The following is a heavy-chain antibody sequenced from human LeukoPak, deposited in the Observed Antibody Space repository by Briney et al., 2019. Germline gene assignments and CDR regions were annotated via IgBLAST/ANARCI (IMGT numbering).Heavy chain of an antibody. J-gene: IGHJ2*01. CDR2: IYTSGST. CDR3: ARRDPNWYFDL. CDR1: GGSISSYY. V-gene: IGHV4-4*07. Sequence: PSETLSLTCTVSGGSISSYYWSWIRQPAGKGLEWIGRIYTSGSTDYNPSLKSRVTISVDKSKNQFSLKLTSVTAADTAVYYCARRDPNWYFDLCGRGTLVTVSS.